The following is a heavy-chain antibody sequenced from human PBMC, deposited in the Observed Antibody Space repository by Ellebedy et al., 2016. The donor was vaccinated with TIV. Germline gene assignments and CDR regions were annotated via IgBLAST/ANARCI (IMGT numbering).Heavy chain of an antibody. Sequence: PGGSLRLSCAASGFTFGSYWMSWVRQAPGKRLEWVATIKQDGSEKNYVDSVKGRLAISRDNARSSLYLQMNSLSAEDTAVYYCGRGQTTFEYWGQGTLVTVSS. J-gene: IGHJ4*02. CDR1: GFTFGSYW. D-gene: IGHD4-11*01. V-gene: IGHV3-7*01. CDR2: IKQDGSEK. CDR3: GRGQTTFEY.